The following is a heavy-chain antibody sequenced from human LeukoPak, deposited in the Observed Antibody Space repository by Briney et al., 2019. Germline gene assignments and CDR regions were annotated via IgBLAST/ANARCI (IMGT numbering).Heavy chain of an antibody. Sequence: SVKVSCKASGGTFSSYAISWVRQAPGQGLEWMGGIIPIFGTANYAQKFQGRVTITADKSTSTAYMELSSLRSEDTAVYYCARDRRDRGVPYMDVWGKGTTVTVSS. CDR3: ARDRRDRGVPYMDV. D-gene: IGHD3-10*01. CDR1: GGTFSSYA. V-gene: IGHV1-69*06. J-gene: IGHJ6*03. CDR2: IIPIFGTA.